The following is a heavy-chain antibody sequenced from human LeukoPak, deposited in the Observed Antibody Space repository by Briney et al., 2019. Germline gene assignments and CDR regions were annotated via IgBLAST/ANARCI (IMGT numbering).Heavy chain of an antibody. D-gene: IGHD3-9*01. J-gene: IGHJ4*02. Sequence: PGGSLRLSCAASGFTFSSYGMHWVRQAPGKGLEWVAFIRYDGSNKYYADSVKGRFTISRDNSKNTLYLHVNSLRPEDTAVYYCARSAPDWLLEDVHVDFFDFWGRGTLVTVSS. CDR2: IRYDGSNK. V-gene: IGHV3-30*02. CDR3: ARSAPDWLLEDVHVDFFDF. CDR1: GFTFSSYG.